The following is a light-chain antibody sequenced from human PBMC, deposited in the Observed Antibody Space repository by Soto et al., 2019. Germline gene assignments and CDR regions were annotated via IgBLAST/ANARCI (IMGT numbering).Light chain of an antibody. Sequence: EIVLTQSPGTLSLSPGERATLSSRASQSVSSNLAWYQQKPGQAPRLLIYGASTRATGIPARFSGSGSGTEFTLTISSLQSEDFAVYYCQQYNNWPPLTFGGGTKVDIK. V-gene: IGKV3-15*01. CDR3: QQYNNWPPLT. CDR1: QSVSSN. CDR2: GAS. J-gene: IGKJ4*01.